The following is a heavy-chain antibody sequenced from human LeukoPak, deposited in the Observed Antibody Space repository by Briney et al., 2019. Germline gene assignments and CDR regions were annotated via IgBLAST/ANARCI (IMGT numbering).Heavy chain of an antibody. CDR1: GFTFSSYG. D-gene: IGHD5-18*01. Sequence: GGSLRLSCAASGFTFSSYGMHWVRQAPGKGLEWVAVISYDGSNKYYADSVKSRFTISRDNSKNTLYLQMNSLRAEDTAVYYCAKDLRGYSYGYRYYYYYGMDVWGQGTTVTVSS. V-gene: IGHV3-30*18. J-gene: IGHJ6*02. CDR3: AKDLRGYSYGYRYYYYYGMDV. CDR2: ISYDGSNK.